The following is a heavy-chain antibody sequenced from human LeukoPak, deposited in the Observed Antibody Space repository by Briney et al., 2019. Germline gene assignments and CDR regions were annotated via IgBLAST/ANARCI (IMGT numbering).Heavy chain of an antibody. V-gene: IGHV3-48*04. CDR3: ARDLTHKYYYDSSGLD. CDR2: ISSSGSTI. D-gene: IGHD3-22*01. CDR1: GFTFSSYG. J-gene: IGHJ4*02. Sequence: GGSLRLSCAASGFTFSSYGMHWVRQAPGKGLEWVSYISSSGSTIYYADSVKGRFTISRDNAKNSLYLQMNSLRAEDTAVYYCARDLTHKYYYDSSGLDWGQGTLVTVSS.